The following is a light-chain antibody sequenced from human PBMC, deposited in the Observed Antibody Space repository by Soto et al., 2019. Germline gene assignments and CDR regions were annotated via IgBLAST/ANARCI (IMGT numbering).Light chain of an antibody. CDR1: QTLVHSNGRNY. CDR2: LGS. Sequence: DVVMTQSPLYLPVIPGEPASISCRSSQTLVHSNGRNYLDWYLQKPGQSPQLLIYLGSNRASGVPDRFSGSGSGTEFTLKISRVEAEDVGIYYCMQTLQTPPWTFGQGTKVVI. J-gene: IGKJ1*01. V-gene: IGKV2-28*01. CDR3: MQTLQTPPWT.